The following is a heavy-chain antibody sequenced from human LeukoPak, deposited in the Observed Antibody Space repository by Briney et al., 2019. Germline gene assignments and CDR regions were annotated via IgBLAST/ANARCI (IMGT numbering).Heavy chain of an antibody. CDR2: ISYDGSNK. CDR1: GFTFSTYA. Sequence: PGGSLRLSCAASGFTFSTYAMHWVRQAPGKGLEWVAVISYDGSNKYYADSVKGRFTISRDNAKNSLYLQMNSLRAEDTAVYYCAVYGGNDGADYWGQGTLVTVSS. D-gene: IGHD4-23*01. J-gene: IGHJ4*02. V-gene: IGHV3-30*04. CDR3: AVYGGNDGADY.